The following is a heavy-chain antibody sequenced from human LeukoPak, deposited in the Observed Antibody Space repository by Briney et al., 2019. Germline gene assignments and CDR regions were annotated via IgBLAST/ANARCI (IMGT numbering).Heavy chain of an antibody. CDR1: GGSITTTGHY. Sequence: SEPLTLTCTVSGGSITTTGHYWGWIRQPPGKGLEWIGIVDYRERNTYNPSLKSRVTISVDTSKNQFSLKLSSVTAADTAVYYCARGRAYYYGSGSYYRRNWFDPWGQGTLVTVSS. J-gene: IGHJ5*02. D-gene: IGHD3-10*01. V-gene: IGHV4-39*07. CDR2: VDYRERN. CDR3: ARGRAYYYGSGSYYRRNWFDP.